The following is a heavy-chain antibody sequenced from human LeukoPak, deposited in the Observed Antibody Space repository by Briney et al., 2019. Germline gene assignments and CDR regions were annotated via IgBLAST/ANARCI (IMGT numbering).Heavy chain of an antibody. CDR2: ISPNSGGR. V-gene: IGHV1-2*02. CDR1: GGTFSSYA. J-gene: IGHJ4*02. Sequence: ASVKVSCKASGGTFSSYATSWVRQAPGQGLEWMGWISPNSGGRNYAQKFQGRVTMTRDTSVSTAHMELSNVRSDDTAVYYCARGTTVTTPFDYWGQGTLVTVSS. D-gene: IGHD4-17*01. CDR3: ARGTTVTTPFDY.